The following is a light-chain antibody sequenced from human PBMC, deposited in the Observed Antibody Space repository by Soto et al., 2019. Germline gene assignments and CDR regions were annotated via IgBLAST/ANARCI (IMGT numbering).Light chain of an antibody. V-gene: IGKV1-5*01. CDR2: DVS. J-gene: IGKJ1*01. CDR1: QSIGGS. Sequence: MCHSPRTLSESVGDRVTITSRASQSIGGSLAWYQQKPGKAPYLLISDVSSFERGVPSRFSGSGSGTEFTLTISSMQPDDFATFYCQQCNGYSRTFGQGTK. CDR3: QQCNGYSRT.